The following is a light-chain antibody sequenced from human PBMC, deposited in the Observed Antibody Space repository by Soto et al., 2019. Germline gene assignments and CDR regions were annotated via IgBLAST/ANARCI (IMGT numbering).Light chain of an antibody. CDR2: GAS. CDR3: QQYGSSPYT. Sequence: EIVLTQSPGTLSLSPGERATLSCRASQSVSSSYLAWYQQKPGQAPRLIIYGASDRATGIPDRFSGSGSGKDFTLTISRLAPEDFAVYYCQQYGSSPYTFGQGTKLEIK. V-gene: IGKV3-20*01. CDR1: QSVSSSY. J-gene: IGKJ2*01.